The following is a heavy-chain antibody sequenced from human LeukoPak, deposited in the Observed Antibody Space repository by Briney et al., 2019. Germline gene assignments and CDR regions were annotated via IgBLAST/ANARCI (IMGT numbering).Heavy chain of an antibody. CDR3: ARASRIYDSSGYEGYYFDY. CDR2: ISGGGGST. V-gene: IGHV3-23*01. D-gene: IGHD3-22*01. J-gene: IGHJ4*02. CDR1: GFTFTSYS. Sequence: PGGSLRLSCAASGFTFTSYSMNWVRQAPGKGLEWVSTISGGGGSTYYADSVKGRFTISRDNSKNTLYLQMNSLRAEDTAVYYCARASRIYDSSGYEGYYFDYWGQGTLVTVSS.